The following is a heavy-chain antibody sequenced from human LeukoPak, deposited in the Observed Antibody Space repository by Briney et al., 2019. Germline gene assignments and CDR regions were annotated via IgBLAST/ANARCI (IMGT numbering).Heavy chain of an antibody. V-gene: IGHV4-39*01. CDR1: GGSISSSSYY. D-gene: IGHD3-16*01. CDR3: CCSLYHPAPEKRVLKIRRNDKNQFLLKPRPGTRAENANVYFCEKLLGSSYNRGLDY. CDR2: IYYSGYT. Sequence: PSETLSLTCTVSGGSISSSSYYWGWIRQPPGKGLEWIGTIYYSGYTYYNPSLESRVTISVDTSKNQFPLKLSSVTAADTAIYYRCCSLYHPAPEKRVLKIRRNDKNQFLLKPRPGTRAENANVYFCEKLLGSSYNRGLDYWGQGTLVTVSS. J-gene: IGHJ4*02.